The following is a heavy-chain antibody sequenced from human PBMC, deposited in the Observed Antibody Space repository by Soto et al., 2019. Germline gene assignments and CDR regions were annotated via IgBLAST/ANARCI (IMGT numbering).Heavy chain of an antibody. J-gene: IGHJ4*02. V-gene: IGHV4-39*01. Sequence: PSETLSLTCTVSGGSVSSSSYYWGWVRQPPGKGLEWIGSFYYSGSTYYNPSLDSRVTISVDKSKNQFSLKLMSLSAADTAVYYCGRLEGLATISYYFDYWGQGALVTVSS. CDR3: GRLEGLATISYYFDY. D-gene: IGHD3-9*01. CDR1: GGSVSSSSYY. CDR2: FYYSGST.